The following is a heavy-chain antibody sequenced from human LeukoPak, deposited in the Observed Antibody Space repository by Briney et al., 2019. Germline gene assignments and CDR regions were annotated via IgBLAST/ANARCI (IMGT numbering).Heavy chain of an antibody. J-gene: IGHJ4*02. CDR2: INPNSGGT. V-gene: IGHV1-2*02. CDR1: GYTFTGYY. CDR3: ARVWYCSSTSCYARYFDY. D-gene: IGHD2-2*01. Sequence: ASVKVSCKASGYTFTGYYMHWVRQAPGQGLEWMGWINPNSGGTNYAQKSQGRVTMTRDTSISTAYMELSRLRSDDTAVYYCARVWYCSSTSCYARYFDYWGQGTLVTVSS.